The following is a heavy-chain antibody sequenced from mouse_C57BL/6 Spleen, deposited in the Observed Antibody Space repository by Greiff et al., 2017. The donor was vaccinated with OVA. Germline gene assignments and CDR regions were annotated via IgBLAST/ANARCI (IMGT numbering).Heavy chain of an antibody. J-gene: IGHJ3*01. Sequence: VQLQQSGAELVRPGTSVKVSCKASGYAFTNYLIAWVKQRPGQGLEWIGVINPGSGGTNYNEKFKGKATLTADKSSSTAYMQLSSLTSEDSAVYFCAREAYYDYDAWFAYWGQGTLVTVSA. CDR3: AREAYYDYDAWFAY. D-gene: IGHD2-4*01. CDR2: INPGSGGT. V-gene: IGHV1-54*01. CDR1: GYAFTNYL.